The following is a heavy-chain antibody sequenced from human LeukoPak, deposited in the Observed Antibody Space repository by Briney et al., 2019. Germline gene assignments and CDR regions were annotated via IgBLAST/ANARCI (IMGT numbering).Heavy chain of an antibody. V-gene: IGHV4-4*07. Sequence: KPSETLSLTCTVSGGSISSYYWSWIRQPAGKGLEWIGRIYTSGSTNYNPSLKSRVTMSVDTSKNQFSLKLSSVTAADTAVYYCARDSDYDILTGYYPQSWFDPWGQETLVTVSS. D-gene: IGHD3-9*01. J-gene: IGHJ5*02. CDR3: ARDSDYDILTGYYPQSWFDP. CDR2: IYTSGST. CDR1: GGSISSYY.